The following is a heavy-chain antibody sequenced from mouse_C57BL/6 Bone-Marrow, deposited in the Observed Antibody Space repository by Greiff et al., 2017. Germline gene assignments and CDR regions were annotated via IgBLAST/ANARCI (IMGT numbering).Heavy chain of an antibody. CDR3: ACTVFDGYYGNAMDY. Sequence: QVQLKESGAELVKPGASVKISCKASGYAFSSYWMNWVKQRPGKGLEWIGQIYPGDGDTNYNGKFKGKATLTADKSSSTAYMQLSSLTSEDSAVYFWACTVFDGYYGNAMDYWGQGTSVTVSS. V-gene: IGHV1-80*01. D-gene: IGHD2-3*01. J-gene: IGHJ4*01. CDR1: GYAFSSYW. CDR2: IYPGDGDT.